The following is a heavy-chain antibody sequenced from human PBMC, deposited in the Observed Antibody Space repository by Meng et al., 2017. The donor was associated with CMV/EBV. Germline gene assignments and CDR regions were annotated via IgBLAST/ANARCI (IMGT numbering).Heavy chain of an antibody. CDR1: GLIVSRNY. D-gene: IGHD3-3*01. CDR2: IYTSGET. Sequence: GESLKISCAASGLIVSRNYMNWVRQAPGKGLEWVAIIYTSGETFYADSVKGRFTISRDNSNNTVSLRTNTLRTEDTAIYYCARAGAVLTDIWSSGSMDVWGQGTTVTVSS. J-gene: IGHJ6*02. CDR3: ARAGAVLTDIWSSGSMDV. V-gene: IGHV3-53*01.